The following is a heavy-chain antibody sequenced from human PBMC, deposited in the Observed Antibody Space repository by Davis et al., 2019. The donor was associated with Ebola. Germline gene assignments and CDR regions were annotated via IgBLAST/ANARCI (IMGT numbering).Heavy chain of an antibody. CDR1: GYNFSYRW. J-gene: IGHJ6*02. CDR3: ARLKLGYCISTSCSRGDYYGMDV. D-gene: IGHD2-2*01. CDR2: IYPEDSDT. V-gene: IGHV5-51*01. Sequence: PGGSLRLSCKGSGYNFSYRWIAWVRQMPGKGLEWMGIIYPEDSDTRYGPTFQGQVTISVDKSISTAYLQWSSLKASDTAMYYCARLKLGYCISTSCSRGDYYGMDVWGQGTTVTVSS.